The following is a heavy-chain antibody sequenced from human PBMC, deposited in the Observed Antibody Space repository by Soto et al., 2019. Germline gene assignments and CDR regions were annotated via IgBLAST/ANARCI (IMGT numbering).Heavy chain of an antibody. J-gene: IGHJ4*02. CDR2: TRNKANSYTT. CDR1: GFTFSDHY. V-gene: IGHV3-72*01. Sequence: EVQLVESGGGLVQPGGSPRLSCAASGFTFSDHYMDWVRQAPGKGLEWVGRTRNKANSYTTEYAASVKGRFTISRDDSKNSLYLQMNSLKTEDTAVYYCARENYYDSSGFYYFDYWGQGTLVTVSS. D-gene: IGHD3-22*01. CDR3: ARENYYDSSGFYYFDY.